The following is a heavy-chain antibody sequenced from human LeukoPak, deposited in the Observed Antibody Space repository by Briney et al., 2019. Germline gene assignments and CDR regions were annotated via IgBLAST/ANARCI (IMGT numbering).Heavy chain of an antibody. CDR1: GFAFSTFW. CDR3: AKCGNSGCHLIDY. J-gene: IGHJ4*02. Sequence: GGSLRLSCAASGFAFSTFWMDWVRQAPGKGLEWVANIKQDGSEETYLDSVKGRFTISRDNAKNSLYLHMNSLGVDDTAVYYCAKCGNSGCHLIDYWGQGTLVTVSS. V-gene: IGHV3-7*05. CDR2: IKQDGSEE. D-gene: IGHD5-12*01.